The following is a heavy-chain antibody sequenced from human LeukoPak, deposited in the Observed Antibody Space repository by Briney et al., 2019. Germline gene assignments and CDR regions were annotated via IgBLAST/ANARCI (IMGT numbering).Heavy chain of an antibody. J-gene: IGHJ4*02. D-gene: IGHD5-12*01. V-gene: IGHV4-39*07. CDR1: GGSISSSSYY. CDR2: IYYSGST. Sequence: SETLSLTCTVSGGSISSSSYYWGWIRQPPGKGLEWIGSIYYSGSTYYNPSLKSRVTISVDTSKNQFSLKLSSVTAADTAVYYCASYSGYGLYFDYWGQGTLVTVSS. CDR3: ASYSGYGLYFDY.